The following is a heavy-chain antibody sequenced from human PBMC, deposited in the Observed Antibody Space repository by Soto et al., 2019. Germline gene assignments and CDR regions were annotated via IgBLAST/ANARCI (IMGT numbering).Heavy chain of an antibody. CDR3: VRDLNGSGDY. V-gene: IGHV4-59*01. CDR1: GGSTTSDC. J-gene: IGHJ4*02. Sequence: PSETLSLTSTVSGGSTTSDCWSWIRQPPGKGLEWLGYIFHSLGAKYNPSLGSRGTISLDTSKNQLSLSLRYVTAADTAIYFCVRDLNGSGDYWGQGTLVTVSS. D-gene: IGHD3-10*01. CDR2: IFHSLGA.